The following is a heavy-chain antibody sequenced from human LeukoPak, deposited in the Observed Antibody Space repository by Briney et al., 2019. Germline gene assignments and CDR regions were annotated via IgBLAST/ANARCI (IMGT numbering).Heavy chain of an antibody. CDR2: IKPNSGGT. Sequence: GASVKLSCPASGYIFTDYYIHWVRQAPGQGLEWMGWIKPNSGGTNYAQTFQGRVTMTRDTAITTAYMQMSGLRSDDTAVYSCARGMGPLGILWYFDLWGRGTLVTVSS. CDR3: ARGMGPLGILWYFDL. D-gene: IGHD7-27*01. CDR1: GYIFTDYY. V-gene: IGHV1-2*02. J-gene: IGHJ2*01.